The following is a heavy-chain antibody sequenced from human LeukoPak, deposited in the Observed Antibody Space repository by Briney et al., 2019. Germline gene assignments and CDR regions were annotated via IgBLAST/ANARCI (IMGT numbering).Heavy chain of an antibody. Sequence: ASVKVSCKASGYTFTTYNINWVRQAPGQGLEWMGWISGYNGNTNYAQKLQGRVTMTTDTSTSTAYMELRSLRSDDTAVYYCARDPSPSSSSGGYYFDYWGQGTLVTVSS. V-gene: IGHV1-18*01. CDR1: GYTFTTYN. CDR3: ARDPSPSSSSGGYYFDY. CDR2: ISGYNGNT. D-gene: IGHD6-19*01. J-gene: IGHJ4*02.